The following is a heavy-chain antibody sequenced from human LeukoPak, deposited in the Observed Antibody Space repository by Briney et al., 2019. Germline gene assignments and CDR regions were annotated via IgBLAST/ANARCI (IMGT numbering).Heavy chain of an antibody. V-gene: IGHV1-2*02. CDR2: INPNSGGT. Sequence: ASVKVSCKASGYTFTGYYMHWVRQAPGQGLEWMGWINPNSGGTNYAQKFQGRVTMTRDTSISTAYMELSRLRSDDTAVYYCARYGYSSSWTNRFDPWGQGTLVTVSS. CDR3: ARYGYSSSWTNRFDP. CDR1: GYTFTGYY. D-gene: IGHD6-13*01. J-gene: IGHJ5*02.